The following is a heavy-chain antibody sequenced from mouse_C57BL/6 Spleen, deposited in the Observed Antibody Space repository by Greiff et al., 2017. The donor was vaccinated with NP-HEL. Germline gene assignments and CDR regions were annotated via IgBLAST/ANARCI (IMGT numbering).Heavy chain of an antibody. CDR1: GYTFTSYG. CDR2: IYPRSGNT. CDR3: ASDIHYDVEFAY. J-gene: IGHJ3*01. V-gene: IGHV1-81*01. Sequence: VQLQQSGAELARPGASVKLSCKASGYTFTSYGISWVKQRTGQGLEWIGEIYPRSGNTYYNEKFKGKATLTADKSSSTAYMELRSLTSEDSAVFFCASDIHYDVEFAYWGQGTLVTVAA. D-gene: IGHD2-4*01.